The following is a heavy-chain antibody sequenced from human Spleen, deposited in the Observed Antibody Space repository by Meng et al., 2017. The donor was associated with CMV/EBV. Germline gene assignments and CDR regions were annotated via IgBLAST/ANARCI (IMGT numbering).Heavy chain of an antibody. J-gene: IGHJ6*02. CDR3: ARGRRYCSSISCYRPSKDYGMDV. CDR1: GGSFSGYY. D-gene: IGHD2-2*02. Sequence: CAVYGGSFSGYYWSWIRQPPGKGLEWIGEINHSGSTNYNPSLKSRVTISVDTSKNQFSLKLSSVTAADTAVYYCARGRRYCSSISCYRPSKDYGMDVWGQGTTVTVSS. V-gene: IGHV4-34*01. CDR2: INHSGST.